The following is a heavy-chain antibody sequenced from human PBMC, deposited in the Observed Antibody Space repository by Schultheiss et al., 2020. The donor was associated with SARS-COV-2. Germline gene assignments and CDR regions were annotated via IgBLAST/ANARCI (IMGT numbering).Heavy chain of an antibody. J-gene: IGHJ6*03. CDR3: ARDAPVVVAATLFHYMDV. CDR2: ISNSGGGT. CDR1: GFTFSSYA. D-gene: IGHD2-15*01. Sequence: GGSLRLSCAASGFTFSSYAMIWVRQAPGKGLEWVSTISNSGGGTYYADSVKGRFTISRDNAKNSLYLQMNSLRAEDTAVYYCARDAPVVVAATLFHYMDVWGKGTTVTVSS. V-gene: IGHV3-23*01.